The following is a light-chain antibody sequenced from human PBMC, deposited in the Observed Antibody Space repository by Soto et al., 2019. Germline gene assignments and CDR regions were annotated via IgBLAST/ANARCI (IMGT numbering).Light chain of an antibody. CDR3: QQYGSSPSIT. CDR1: QNVGSN. J-gene: IGKJ5*01. CDR2: AAS. Sequence: EIVMTQSPATLSVSPGERATLSCRASQNVGSNLAWYQQKPGQAPRLLIYAASNRVTGIPARFSGSGSGTDFTLTISRLEPEDFAVYYCQQYGSSPSITFGQGTRLEIK. V-gene: IGKV3-20*01.